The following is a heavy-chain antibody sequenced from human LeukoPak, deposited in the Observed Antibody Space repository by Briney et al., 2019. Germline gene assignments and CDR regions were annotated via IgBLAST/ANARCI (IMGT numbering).Heavy chain of an antibody. CDR1: GGSISSYY. CDR3: ARGFRGDNFDY. CDR2: IYYSGGT. J-gene: IGHJ4*02. Sequence: SETLSLTCAVYGGSISSYYWGWIRQPPGKGLEWIGYIYYSGGTNYNPSLKSRVTISVDTSKNQFSLKLSSVTAADTAVYFCARGFRGDNFDYWGQGTLVTVSS. D-gene: IGHD7-27*01. V-gene: IGHV4-59*01.